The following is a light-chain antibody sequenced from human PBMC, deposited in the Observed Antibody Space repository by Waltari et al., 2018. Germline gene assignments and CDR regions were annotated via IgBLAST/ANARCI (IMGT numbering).Light chain of an antibody. J-gene: IGKJ1*01. CDR2: GAS. CDR3: QHYLRLPVT. V-gene: IGKV3-20*01. CDR1: QSVTRA. Sequence: EIVLPQSPGTPSLSPGESATLTCRTSQSVTRALAWYQQKPGQAPRLLIYGASNRATGIPDRFSGSGSGTDFSLTISSLEPEDFAVYYCQHYLRLPVTFGQGTKVEVK.